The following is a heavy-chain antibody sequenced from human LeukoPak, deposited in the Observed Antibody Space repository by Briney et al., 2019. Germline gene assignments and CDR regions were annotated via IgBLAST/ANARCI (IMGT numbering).Heavy chain of an antibody. Sequence: IPSETLSLTCAVYGGSFSGYYWSWIRQPPGKGLEWIGEINHSGSTNYNPSLKSRVTISVDTSKNQFSLKLSSVTAADTAVYYCARESVDYYYYCMDVWGKGTTVTISS. V-gene: IGHV4-34*01. CDR3: ARESVDYYYYCMDV. CDR2: INHSGST. CDR1: GGSFSGYY. J-gene: IGHJ6*03.